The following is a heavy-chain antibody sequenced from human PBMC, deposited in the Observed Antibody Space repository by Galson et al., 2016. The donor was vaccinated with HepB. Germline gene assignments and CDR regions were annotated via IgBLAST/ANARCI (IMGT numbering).Heavy chain of an antibody. CDR1: GFTFSSYA. CDR3: APENSPSGGVFDY. D-gene: IGHD6-6*01. CDR2: MSATSGTT. V-gene: IGHV3-23*01. J-gene: IGHJ4*02. Sequence: SLRLSCAASGFTFSSYAMNWVRQAPGMGLEWVSVMSATSGTTYYADSVKGRFTVSRDNSKNTLYLQMNSLRVEDTAVYFCAPENSPSGGVFDYWGQGTLVTVSS.